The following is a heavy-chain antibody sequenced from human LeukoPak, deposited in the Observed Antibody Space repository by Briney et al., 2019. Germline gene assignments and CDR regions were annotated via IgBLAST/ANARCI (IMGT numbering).Heavy chain of an antibody. CDR2: INERGSET. Sequence: PGGSLRLSCAASGFTFSSYAMHWVRQAPGKGLEWVANINERGSETYYADYVKGRFTISRDNTKKSLFLQLNSLGVEDTATYYCAKDYSFYNFNWGQGTLVTVSS. CDR1: GFTFSSYA. V-gene: IGHV3-7*01. J-gene: IGHJ4*02. CDR3: AKDYSFYNFN. D-gene: IGHD3-3*01.